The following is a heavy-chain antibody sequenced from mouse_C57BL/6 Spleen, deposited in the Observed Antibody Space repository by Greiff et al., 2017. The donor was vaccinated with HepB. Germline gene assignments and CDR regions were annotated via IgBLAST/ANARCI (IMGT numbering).Heavy chain of an antibody. CDR2: IDPNSGGT. CDR3: ARCWGFYYDYDGWFAY. Sequence: QVQLQQSGAELVKPGASVKLSCKASGYTFTSYWMHWVKQRPGRGLEWIGRIDPNSGGTKYNEKFKSKATLTVDKPSSTAYMQLSSLTSEDSAVYYCARCWGFYYDYDGWFAYWGQGTLVTVSA. V-gene: IGHV1-72*01. CDR1: GYTFTSYW. J-gene: IGHJ3*01. D-gene: IGHD2-4*01.